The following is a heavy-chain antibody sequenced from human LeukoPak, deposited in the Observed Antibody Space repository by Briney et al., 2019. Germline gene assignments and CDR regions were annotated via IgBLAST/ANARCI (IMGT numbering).Heavy chain of an antibody. Sequence: QAGGSLRLSWAASEFTFSSYATSWVRQAPGKLLEWVSTFSGSGGSTYYADSVKGRFTISRDQSKNTLYLQMNSLRAEDTAVYYCANTLSLNWYFALWGRGTLVTVFS. CDR3: ANTLSLNWYFAL. CDR1: EFTFSSYA. V-gene: IGHV3-23*01. J-gene: IGHJ2*01. D-gene: IGHD2/OR15-2a*01. CDR2: FSGSGGST.